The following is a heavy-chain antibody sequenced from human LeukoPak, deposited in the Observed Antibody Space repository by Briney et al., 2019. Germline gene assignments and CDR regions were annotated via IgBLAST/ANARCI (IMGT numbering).Heavy chain of an antibody. Sequence: ASVNVSCKASGYTFTGYYMHWVRQAPGQGLEWMGWINPYSGGTNYAQKFQGRVTMTGDTSISTAYMELSRLRSDDTAVYYCAREICFGELLYYFDYWGQGTLVTVSS. CDR3: AREICFGELLYYFDY. V-gene: IGHV1-2*02. J-gene: IGHJ4*02. CDR1: GYTFTGYY. D-gene: IGHD3-10*01. CDR2: INPYSGGT.